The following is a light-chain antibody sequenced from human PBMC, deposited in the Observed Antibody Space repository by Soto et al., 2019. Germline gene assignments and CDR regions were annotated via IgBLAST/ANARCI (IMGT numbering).Light chain of an antibody. V-gene: IGKV3-11*01. CDR1: ESVSNS. CDR2: NAS. J-gene: IGKJ4*01. Sequence: ETVLPQAPATLSLSPVERATLSCRASESVSNSLAWYQHKPGQAPRLLIYNASNRATGIPARFSGSGSGTDFPLTISILEPEDCAVYFCQHRAGWPPALTFGGGTKVDI. CDR3: QHRAGWPPALT.